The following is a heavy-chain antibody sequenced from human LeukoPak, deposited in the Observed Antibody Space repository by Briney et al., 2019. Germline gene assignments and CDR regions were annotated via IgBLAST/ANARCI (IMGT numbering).Heavy chain of an antibody. CDR1: GFTFSSYA. CDR2: ISGSGGST. Sequence: PGGSLRLSCAASGFTFSSYAMSWVRQAPGKGLQWVSAISGSGGSTYYADSVKGRFTISRDNSKNTLYLQMTSLRAEDTAVYYCAKDWDERDCSSTSCFNDAFDIWGQGSMVTVSS. CDR3: AKDWDERDCSSTSCFNDAFDI. D-gene: IGHD2-2*01. J-gene: IGHJ3*02. V-gene: IGHV3-23*01.